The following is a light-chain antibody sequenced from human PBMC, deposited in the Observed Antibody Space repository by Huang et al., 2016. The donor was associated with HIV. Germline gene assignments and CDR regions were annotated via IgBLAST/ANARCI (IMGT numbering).Light chain of an antibody. CDR3: QQYGSSPQT. CDR1: QSVSRSY. Sequence: EIVLTQSTGTLSLSPGVRATLSCRASQSVSRSYVAWYQQKPGQAPRLLIYGASSRATGIPDRFSGSGSGTDFTLTISRLEPEDFAVYYCQQYGSSPQTFGQGTKVEIK. CDR2: GAS. J-gene: IGKJ1*01. V-gene: IGKV3-20*01.